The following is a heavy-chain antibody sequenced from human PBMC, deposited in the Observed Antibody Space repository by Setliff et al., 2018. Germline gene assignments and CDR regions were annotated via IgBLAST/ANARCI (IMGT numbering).Heavy chain of an antibody. Sequence: SETLSLTCTVSGGSISSSSYYWGWIRQPPGKGLEWIGSIYYSGSTYYNPSLKSRVTISVDTSKNQFSLKLSSVTAADTAVYYCARDSVVPAAPIDYWGQGTLVTSPQ. V-gene: IGHV4-39*07. CDR1: GGSISSSSYY. CDR3: ARDSVVPAAPIDY. CDR2: IYYSGST. J-gene: IGHJ4*02. D-gene: IGHD2-2*01.